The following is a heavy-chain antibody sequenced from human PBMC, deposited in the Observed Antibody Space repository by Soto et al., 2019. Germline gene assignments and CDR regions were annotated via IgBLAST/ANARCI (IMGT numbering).Heavy chain of an antibody. CDR2: IYYSGIS. CDR1: GGSITICSFY. CDR3: ARDSYDIMSGYGMDV. J-gene: IGHJ6*02. Sequence: SETLSLTCTVSGGSITICSFYWAWIRQPPGKGLEWIGYIYYSGISNYNPSLKSRVTISVDTSKNQFSLKLRSVNAADTAVYYCARDSYDIMSGYGMDVWGQGTTVTVSS. D-gene: IGHD3-9*01. V-gene: IGHV4-61*01.